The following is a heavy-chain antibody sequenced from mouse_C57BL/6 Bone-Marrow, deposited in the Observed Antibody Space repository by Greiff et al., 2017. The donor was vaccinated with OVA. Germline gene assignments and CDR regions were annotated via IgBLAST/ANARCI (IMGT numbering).Heavy chain of an antibody. J-gene: IGHJ3*01. V-gene: IGHV14-4*01. CDR3: TRSRQGWFAY. CDR2: IDPENGDT. D-gene: IGHD2-4*01. Sequence: VQLQQSGAELVRPGASVKLSCTASGFNIKDDYMHWVKQRPEQGLEWIGWIDPENGDTEYASKFQGKATITADTSSNTAYLQLSSLTSEYTAVYYCTRSRQGWFAYWGQGTLVTVSA. CDR1: GFNIKDDY.